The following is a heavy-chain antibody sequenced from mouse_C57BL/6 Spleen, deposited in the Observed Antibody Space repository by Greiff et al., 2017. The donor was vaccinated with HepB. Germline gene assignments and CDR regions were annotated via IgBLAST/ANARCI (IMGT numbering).Heavy chain of an antibody. CDR2: INPGSGGT. CDR3: ARWGTTVVATDY. V-gene: IGHV1-54*01. J-gene: IGHJ2*01. Sequence: VHLVESGAELVRPGTSVKVSCKASGYAFTNYLIEWVKQRPGQGLEWIGVINPGSGGTNYNEKFKGKATLTSDKSSSTAYMQLSSLTSEDSAVYFCARWGTTVVATDYWGQGTTLTVSS. CDR1: GYAFTNYL. D-gene: IGHD1-1*01.